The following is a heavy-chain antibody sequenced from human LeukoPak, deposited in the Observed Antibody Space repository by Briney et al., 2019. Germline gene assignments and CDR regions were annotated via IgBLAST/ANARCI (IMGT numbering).Heavy chain of an antibody. Sequence: GGSLRLSCAASGFTFNIYTMNWVRQAPGKGLEWVSSISSRSSDIHYADSVKGRFTISRDNAKNSLYLQINSLRAEDTALYYCAKDKGTMVRGVILPDYYYYYMDVCGKGTTVTVSS. CDR3: AKDKGTMVRGVILPDYYYYYMDV. J-gene: IGHJ6*03. V-gene: IGHV3-21*04. D-gene: IGHD3-10*01. CDR2: ISSRSSDI. CDR1: GFTFNIYT.